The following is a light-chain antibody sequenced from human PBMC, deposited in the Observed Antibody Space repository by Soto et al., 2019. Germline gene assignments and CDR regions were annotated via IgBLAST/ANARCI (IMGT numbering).Light chain of an antibody. J-gene: IGKJ4*01. CDR2: GAS. CDR1: QNITSNN. CDR3: HQYGSSPLT. V-gene: IGKV3-20*01. Sequence: ELVFTQSPGILSLSPGVRATLSCRASQNITSNNLAWYQQKPGQAPRLLISGASSRATGIPDRFSGSGSGTDFTLTISRLEPEDFAVYFCHQYGSSPLTFGGGTKVDIK.